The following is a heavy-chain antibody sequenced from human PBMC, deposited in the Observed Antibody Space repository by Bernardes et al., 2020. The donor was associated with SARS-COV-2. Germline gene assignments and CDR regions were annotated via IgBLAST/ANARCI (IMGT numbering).Heavy chain of an antibody. J-gene: IGHJ6*02. Sequence: GGSLRLSCAASGFTFSSYGMHWVRQAPGKGLEWVAVISYDGSNKYYADSVKGRFTISRDNSKNTLYLQMISLRAEDTAVYYCAKPPSIAARLSVGDLDYYYGMDVWCQGTTVTVSS. CDR3: AKPPSIAARLSVGDLDYYYGMDV. V-gene: IGHV3-30*18. D-gene: IGHD6-6*01. CDR2: ISYDGSNK. CDR1: GFTFSSYG.